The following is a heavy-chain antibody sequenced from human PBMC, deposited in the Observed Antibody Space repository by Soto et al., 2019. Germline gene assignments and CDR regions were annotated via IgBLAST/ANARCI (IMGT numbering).Heavy chain of an antibody. CDR2: IKSKTDGGTT. Sequence: GGSLRLSCAASGFTFSNAWMSWVRQAPGKGLEWVGRIKSKTDGGTTDYAAPVKGRFTISRDDSKNTLYLQMNSLKTEDTAVYYCTTEDRSYDYIWGSYRSTYYFDYWGQGTLVTVSS. CDR1: GFTFSNAW. V-gene: IGHV3-15*01. CDR3: TTEDRSYDYIWGSYRSTYYFDY. D-gene: IGHD3-16*02. J-gene: IGHJ4*02.